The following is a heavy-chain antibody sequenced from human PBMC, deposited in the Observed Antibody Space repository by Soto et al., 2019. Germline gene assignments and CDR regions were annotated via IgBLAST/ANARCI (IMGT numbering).Heavy chain of an antibody. CDR3: ARRQWIPPLLFDY. Sequence: QVHLQQWGAGLLKPSETLSLTCAVFNGSFNNYLWSWIRQPPGRGLEWIGEINHTGSTNYNPSLKSRVIISVDTSKKQFSLTQNSVTAADTAIYFCARRQWIPPLLFDYWGQGILVTVSS. CDR2: INHTGST. D-gene: IGHD5-18*01. J-gene: IGHJ4*03. V-gene: IGHV4-34*01. CDR1: NGSFNNYL.